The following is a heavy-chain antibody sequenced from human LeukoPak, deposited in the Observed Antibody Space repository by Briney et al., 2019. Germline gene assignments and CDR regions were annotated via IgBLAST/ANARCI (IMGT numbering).Heavy chain of an antibody. D-gene: IGHD3-10*01. J-gene: IGHJ4*02. V-gene: IGHV3-48*03. CDR3: ARSIGFDY. Sequence: GGSLRLSCAASGFTFSSYEMHWVRQPPGKGLEWVSYISSSDSTIYYADSVKGRFTISRDNAKNSLYLQMNSLRAEDTAVYYCARSIGFDYWGQGTLVTVSS. CDR1: GFTFSSYE. CDR2: ISSSDSTI.